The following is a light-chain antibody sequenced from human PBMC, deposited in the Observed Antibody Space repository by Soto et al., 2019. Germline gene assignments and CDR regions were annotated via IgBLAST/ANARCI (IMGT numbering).Light chain of an antibody. CDR1: QSVSSSY. V-gene: IGKV3-20*01. Sequence: EIVLTQSPGTLSLSPGESATLSCRASQSVSSSYLAWYQQKPGQAPRLLIYGASSRATGIPDRFSGSGSGTDFTLTISRLEPEDFAVYYCQQYDSSPITFDQGTRLEIK. J-gene: IGKJ5*01. CDR2: GAS. CDR3: QQYDSSPIT.